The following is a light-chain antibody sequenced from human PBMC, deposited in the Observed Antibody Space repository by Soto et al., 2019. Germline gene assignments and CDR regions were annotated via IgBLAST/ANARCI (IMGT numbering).Light chain of an antibody. CDR3: QQYENLPT. J-gene: IGKJ5*01. Sequence: DVQMTLSPSSLSASVGPRVTIICQASQNINNYLNWYQQKPGRAPKILIYDASNLEAGVPSRFRGGGSGTDFTFTISRLKPEDIATYYCQQYENLPTFGQGTRLEIK. CDR2: DAS. CDR1: QNINNY. V-gene: IGKV1-33*01.